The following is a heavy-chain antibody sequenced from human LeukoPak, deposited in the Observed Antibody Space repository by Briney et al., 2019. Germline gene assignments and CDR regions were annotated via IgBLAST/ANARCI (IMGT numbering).Heavy chain of an antibody. D-gene: IGHD2-2*01. CDR2: IIPILGTA. J-gene: IGHJ6*03. Sequence: SVKVSCKASGGTFSSYAISWVRQAPGQGLEWMGGIIPILGTANYAQKFQGRVTITADKSTSTAYMELSSLRSEDTAVYYCASRDVVVPAAILNYYYYYMDVWGKGTTVTVSS. CDR3: ASRDVVVPAAILNYYYYYMDV. V-gene: IGHV1-69*10. CDR1: GGTFSSYA.